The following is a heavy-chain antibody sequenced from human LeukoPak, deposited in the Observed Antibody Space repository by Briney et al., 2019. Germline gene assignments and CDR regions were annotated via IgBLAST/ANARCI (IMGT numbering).Heavy chain of an antibody. V-gene: IGHV3-30-3*01. CDR3: TRDRQGPKLYEMHV. J-gene: IGHJ6*02. Sequence: GRSLRLSCAASGFTFSSYAMYWVRQAPGKGLEWVAVISYDESNKYYADSVKGRFTISRDNSKNTLYLQMSSLRAEDTAVYSCTRDRQGPKLYEMHVWGQGTTVTVSS. CDR2: ISYDESNK. D-gene: IGHD3-10*01. CDR1: GFTFSSYA.